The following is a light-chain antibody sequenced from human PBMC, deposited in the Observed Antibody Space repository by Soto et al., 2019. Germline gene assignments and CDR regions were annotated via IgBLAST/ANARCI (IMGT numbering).Light chain of an antibody. V-gene: IGKV1-39*01. Sequence: EIQMTQSPSSLSASVGDRVTITCRASQSISSYLNWYQQKPGKAPKLLIYAASSLQSGVPSRFSGSGSGTDFTLTISSLQPEDFATYYCQQSYRTPPITFGQGTRLEI. CDR3: QQSYRTPPIT. CDR2: AAS. J-gene: IGKJ5*01. CDR1: QSISSY.